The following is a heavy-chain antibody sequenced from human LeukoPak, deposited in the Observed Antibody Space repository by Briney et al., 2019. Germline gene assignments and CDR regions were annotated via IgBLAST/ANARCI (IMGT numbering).Heavy chain of an antibody. Sequence: SETLSLTCSVSGGSISRSSYYWGWIRQPPGKGLEWIGSIYYSGSTYYNPPLKSRVTISVDTSKNQFSLKLSSVTAADTAVYYCASGPRPFDYWGQGTLVTVSS. J-gene: IGHJ4*02. CDR1: GGSISRSSYY. CDR3: ASGPRPFDY. V-gene: IGHV4-39*01. CDR2: IYYSGST.